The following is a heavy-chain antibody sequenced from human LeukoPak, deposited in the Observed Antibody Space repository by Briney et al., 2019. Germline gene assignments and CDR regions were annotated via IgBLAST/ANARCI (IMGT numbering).Heavy chain of an antibody. D-gene: IGHD3-9*01. V-gene: IGHV3-21*04. Sequence: PGGSLRLSCAASGFTFSSYSMIWVRQAPGKGLEWVSTITGSSGNTYYAEPAKGRFTISRDNAKNSLYLQMNSLRAEDTAVYYCAKVLPEYYDILTGYWSPAYYFDYWGQGTLVTVSS. J-gene: IGHJ4*02. CDR3: AKVLPEYYDILTGYWSPAYYFDY. CDR2: ITGSSGNT. CDR1: GFTFSSYS.